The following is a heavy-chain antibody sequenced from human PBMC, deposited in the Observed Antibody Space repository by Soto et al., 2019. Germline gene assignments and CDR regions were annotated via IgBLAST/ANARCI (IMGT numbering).Heavy chain of an antibody. Sequence: QVQLVQSGAEVKKPGASVKVSCKASGYTFTSYGISWVRQAPGQGLEWMGWINAYNGNTNYTQKLQGRVTMTTDTASSTAYMELRSLRADDSAAFYCTRAPVACTYLDFWGQATVVTVSS. V-gene: IGHV1-18*01. CDR3: TRAPVACTYLDF. J-gene: IGHJ4*02. CDR1: GYTFTSYG. D-gene: IGHD6-19*01. CDR2: INAYNGNT.